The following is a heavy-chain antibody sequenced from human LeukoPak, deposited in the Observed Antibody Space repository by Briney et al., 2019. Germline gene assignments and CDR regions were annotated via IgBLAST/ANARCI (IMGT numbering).Heavy chain of an antibody. V-gene: IGHV3-30*03. CDR2: ISYDGSNK. Sequence: GGSLRLSCAASGFTFSSYGMHWVRQAPGKGLERVAVISYDGSNKYYAASVKGRFTISRDFSKNTVFLHMNSLRAEDTAMYYCARGDDIGYYDYFDYWGQGALVTVSS. J-gene: IGHJ4*02. CDR3: ARGDDIGYYDYFDY. CDR1: GFTFSSYG. D-gene: IGHD3-3*01.